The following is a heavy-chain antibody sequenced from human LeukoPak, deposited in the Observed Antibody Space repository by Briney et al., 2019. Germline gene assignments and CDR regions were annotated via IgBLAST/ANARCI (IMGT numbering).Heavy chain of an antibody. CDR2: ISGSGGTT. CDR1: GFTFSSYA. V-gene: IGHV3-23*01. Sequence: PGGSLRLSCTASGFTFSSYAMSWVRQAPGKGLEWVSAISGSGGTTYYADSVKGRFTISRDNSKNTLYLQMNSLRGEDTAVYYCARDRSLDYWGQGTLVTVSS. J-gene: IGHJ4*02. D-gene: IGHD6-19*01. CDR3: ARDRSLDY.